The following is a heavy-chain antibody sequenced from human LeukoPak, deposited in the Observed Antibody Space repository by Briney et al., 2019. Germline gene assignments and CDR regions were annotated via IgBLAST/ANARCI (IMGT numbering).Heavy chain of an antibody. D-gene: IGHD3-10*01. V-gene: IGHV3-49*03. Sequence: GRSLRLSCSASGFTFGDYVMSWFRQAPGKGREWVGFIRNKAFGETTQYAAPVKGRFTISRDDSNNIAYLQMNSLKTEDTAVYFCTRERALYGSGKDFDFWGQGTLVTVSS. CDR1: GFTFGDYV. J-gene: IGHJ4*02. CDR3: TRERALYGSGKDFDF. CDR2: IRNKAFGETT.